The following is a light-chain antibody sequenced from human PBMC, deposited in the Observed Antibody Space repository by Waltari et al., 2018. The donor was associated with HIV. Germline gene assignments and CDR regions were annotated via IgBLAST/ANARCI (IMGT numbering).Light chain of an antibody. V-gene: IGKV3-20*01. CDR2: DAF. CDR1: QSVSSTY. Sequence: EIVLTQSPGTLSLSPGERATLSCRASQSVSSTYLAWYQQKPGQAPRLLIYDAFRRATGIPDRFSGSGSGTDFTLTINRLEPEDFAVYHCQHYGSSPLTFGGGTKVEI. CDR3: QHYGSSPLT. J-gene: IGKJ4*01.